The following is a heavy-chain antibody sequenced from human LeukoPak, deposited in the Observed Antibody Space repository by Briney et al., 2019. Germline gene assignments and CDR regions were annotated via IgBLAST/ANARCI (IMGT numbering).Heavy chain of an antibody. D-gene: IGHD6-19*01. CDR3: ARVQGSSGPGIFEY. CDR1: GFTFSNYW. Sequence: GGSLRLSCAASGFTFSNYWMSWVRQAPGKGLEWVANINQDGSEKYYVDSVKGRFTISRDNARSSLYLQMNSLRVEDTTVYYCARVQGSSGPGIFEYWGQGTLVPVSS. J-gene: IGHJ4*02. V-gene: IGHV3-7*01. CDR2: INQDGSEK.